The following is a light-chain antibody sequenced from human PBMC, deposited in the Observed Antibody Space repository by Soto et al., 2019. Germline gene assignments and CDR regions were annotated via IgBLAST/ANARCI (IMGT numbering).Light chain of an antibody. CDR3: QQYNNWPFS. CDR1: QSVSSY. J-gene: IGKJ1*01. Sequence: EIVLTQSPATLSLSPGERATLSCRASQSVSSYLAWYQQKPGQAPRLLIYDASNRATGVPARFSGSGSETDFTLTISGLRSEDSAVYFCQQYNNWPFSFGQGTTGDIK. CDR2: DAS. V-gene: IGKV3-11*01.